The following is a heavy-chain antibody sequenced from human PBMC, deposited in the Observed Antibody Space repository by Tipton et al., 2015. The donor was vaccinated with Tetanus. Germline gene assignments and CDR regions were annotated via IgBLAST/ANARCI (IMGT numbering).Heavy chain of an antibody. Sequence: TLSLTCAVYGGSFSGYYWSWIRQPPGQGLEWIGEINHSGSTNYNPSLKSRVTISEDTSKNQFSLKLSSVTAADTAVYYCARSYYGSGSYLGWFDPWGQGTLVTVSS. V-gene: IGHV4-34*01. CDR3: ARSYYGSGSYLGWFDP. D-gene: IGHD3-10*01. J-gene: IGHJ5*02. CDR1: GGSFSGYY. CDR2: INHSGST.